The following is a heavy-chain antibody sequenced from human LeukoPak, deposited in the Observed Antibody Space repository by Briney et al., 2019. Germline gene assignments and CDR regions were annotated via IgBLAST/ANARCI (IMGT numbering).Heavy chain of an antibody. D-gene: IGHD3-22*01. CDR1: GFTFSDYY. CDR3: ARLRRNSDSSGYYYYYDY. J-gene: IGHJ4*02. CDR2: ISSSGSTI. V-gene: IGHV3-11*04. Sequence: SGGSLRLSCAASGFTFSDYYMSWIRQAPGKGLEWVSYISSSGSTIYYADSVKGRFSISRDDARNSLYLQMDSLRGDDTAVYYCARLRRNSDSSGYYYYYDYWGQGTLVTVSS.